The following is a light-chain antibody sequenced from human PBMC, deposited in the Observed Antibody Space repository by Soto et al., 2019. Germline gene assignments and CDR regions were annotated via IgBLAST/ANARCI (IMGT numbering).Light chain of an antibody. V-gene: IGKV3-20*01. CDR1: QTISSSY. J-gene: IGKJ3*01. CDR3: QHYGGSPLFT. Sequence: EIVLTQSPGTLSLSPGERATLSCRTSQTISSSYLASYQQKAGQAPRLLIYGASSRATDIPDRFSGSGSGTAFTLTISRLEPEDFAVYYCQHYGGSPLFTFGPGTKVDIK. CDR2: GAS.